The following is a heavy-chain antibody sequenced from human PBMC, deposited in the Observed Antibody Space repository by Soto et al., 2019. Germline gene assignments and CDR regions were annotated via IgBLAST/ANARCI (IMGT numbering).Heavy chain of an antibody. Sequence: QVQLQESGPGLVKPSQTLSLTCTVSGGSISSGGYYWSWIRQHPGKGLEWIGYIYCSGSSYYNPALKSRVTISVDTSKNQFSLKLSSVTAADTAVYYCARDPVKDGMDVWGQGTTVTVSS. CDR3: ARDPVKDGMDV. CDR2: IYCSGSS. V-gene: IGHV4-31*03. D-gene: IGHD3-10*01. CDR1: GGSISSGGYY. J-gene: IGHJ6*02.